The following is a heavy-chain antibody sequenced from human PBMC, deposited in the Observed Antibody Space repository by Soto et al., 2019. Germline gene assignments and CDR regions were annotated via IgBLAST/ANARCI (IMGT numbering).Heavy chain of an antibody. Sequence: ESGGGVVQPGRSLRLSCAASGFTFSSYGMHWVRQAPGKGLEWVAVISYDGSYKYYADSVKGRFTISRDNSKNTLYLQMNSLRAEDTAVYYCAKGNGGFDYWGQGTLVTVSS. D-gene: IGHD3-16*01. J-gene: IGHJ4*02. CDR1: GFTFSSYG. CDR3: AKGNGGFDY. V-gene: IGHV3-30*18. CDR2: ISYDGSYK.